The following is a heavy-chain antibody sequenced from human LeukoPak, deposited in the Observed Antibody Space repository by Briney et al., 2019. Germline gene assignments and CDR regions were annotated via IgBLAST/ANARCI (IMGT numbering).Heavy chain of an antibody. Sequence: SETLSLTCTVSGGSISSSSYYWGWIRQPPGKGLEWIGSIYYSGSTYYNPSLKSRVTISVDTSKNQFSLRLSSVTAADTAVYYCARVEEGYGSGRRENYYYYYMDVWGKGTTVTISS. V-gene: IGHV4-39*07. D-gene: IGHD3-10*01. CDR1: GGSISSSSYY. J-gene: IGHJ6*03. CDR3: ARVEEGYGSGRRENYYYYYMDV. CDR2: IYYSGST.